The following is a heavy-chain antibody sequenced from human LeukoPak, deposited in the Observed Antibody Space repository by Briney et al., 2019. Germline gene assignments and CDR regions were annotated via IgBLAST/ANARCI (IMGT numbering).Heavy chain of an antibody. D-gene: IGHD1-26*01. V-gene: IGHV3-48*03. CDR1: GFTFSSYE. Sequence: QPGGSLRLSCAASGFTFSSYEMNWVRQAPGKGLEWVSYISSSGSTIYYADSVKGRFTISRDNAKNSLYLQMNSLRAEDTAVYYCARDGRSGNFDKWGQGTLVSVSS. CDR3: ARDGRSGNFDK. J-gene: IGHJ4*02. CDR2: ISSSGSTI.